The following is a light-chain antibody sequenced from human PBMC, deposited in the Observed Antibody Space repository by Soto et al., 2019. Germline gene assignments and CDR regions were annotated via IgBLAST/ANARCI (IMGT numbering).Light chain of an antibody. CDR3: QQYNNWPRAT. CDR1: QSVSSN. Sequence: EILMTQSPSTLPVSPGERATLSCRASQSVSSNLAWYQQKPGQAPRLLIYGASTRATGIPARFTGSGSGTEFTLTISSLQSEDFAAHYCQQYNNWPRATFGQGTKVDIK. V-gene: IGKV3-15*01. CDR2: GAS. J-gene: IGKJ1*01.